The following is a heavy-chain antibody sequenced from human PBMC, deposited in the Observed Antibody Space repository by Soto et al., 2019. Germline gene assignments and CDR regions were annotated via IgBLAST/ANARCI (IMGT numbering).Heavy chain of an antibody. D-gene: IGHD4-17*01. Sequence: EVQLLESGGGLVQPGGSLRLSCAASGFTFSSYAMCWVRQAPGRGPEWVSSIRGGGDPTYYAQSVRGRFTISRANSRNTLYLQMNSLRAEDTDVYYCAKATTTVIPLVYFDVWGQGTRVTVSS. CDR2: IRGGGDPT. J-gene: IGHJ3*01. CDR3: AKATTTVIPLVYFDV. CDR1: GFTFSSYA. V-gene: IGHV3-23*01.